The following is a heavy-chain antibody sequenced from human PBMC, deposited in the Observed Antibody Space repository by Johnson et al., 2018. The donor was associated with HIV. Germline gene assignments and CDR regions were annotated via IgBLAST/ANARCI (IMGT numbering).Heavy chain of an antibody. CDR1: GFIFHEYG. D-gene: IGHD6-19*01. V-gene: IGHV3-20*04. J-gene: IGHJ3*02. Sequence: VQLVESGGGVVRPGGSLRLSCAASGFIFHEYGMTWVRQAPGKGLEWVSGINWNGGSTGYADSVKGRFPISRDNAKNSLYLQMNSLRAEDTALYYCARPLTGYSSGWHTGAGAFDIWGQGTMVTVSS. CDR2: INWNGGST. CDR3: ARPLTGYSSGWHTGAGAFDI.